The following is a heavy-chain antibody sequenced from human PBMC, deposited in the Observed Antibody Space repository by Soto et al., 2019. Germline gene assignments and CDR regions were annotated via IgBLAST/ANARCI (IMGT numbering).Heavy chain of an antibody. CDR3: VRVDRRGSFAILSDC. J-gene: IGHJ4*02. D-gene: IGHD3-3*02. CDR2: IYDSVNT. Sequence: SETLSLTCTVSGDSLSSGGHYWSWIRQHPGKGLEWIGHIYDSVNTYYSPSLRSRVTISADMSKNQFSLNLRSVTAADTAVYYCVRVDRRGSFAILSDCWGQGPLVIVSS. V-gene: IGHV4-31*03. CDR1: GDSLSSGGHY.